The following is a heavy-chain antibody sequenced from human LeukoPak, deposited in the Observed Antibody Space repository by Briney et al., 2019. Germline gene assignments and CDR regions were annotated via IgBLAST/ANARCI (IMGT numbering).Heavy chain of an antibody. V-gene: IGHV1-3*01. Sequence: GASVKVSCKASGYTFTSYAMLWVRQAPGQSLEWMGWINAGNGKTYYSQTFQGRLTITRDTSANTAYMELSSLRSEDTALYYCAQGLLTLDYFEYWGQGTLVTVSS. CDR3: AQGLLTLDYFEY. CDR1: GYTFTSYA. J-gene: IGHJ4*02. CDR2: INAGNGKT. D-gene: IGHD4/OR15-4a*01.